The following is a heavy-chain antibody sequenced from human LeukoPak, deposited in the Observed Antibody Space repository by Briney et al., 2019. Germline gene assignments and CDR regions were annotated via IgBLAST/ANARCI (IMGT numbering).Heavy chain of an antibody. CDR2: IKQDGSKK. V-gene: IGHV3-7*04. CDR3: TRVGYIDEGIDY. D-gene: IGHD5-24*01. Sequence: GGSLRLSCVASGFPFNSYWMTWVRQAPGKGLEWVANIKQDGSKKSYVDSVKGRFTISRDNAKNSLYLQMNSLRAEDTAIYYCTRVGYIDEGIDYWGQGTLVTVSS. CDR1: GFPFNSYW. J-gene: IGHJ4*02.